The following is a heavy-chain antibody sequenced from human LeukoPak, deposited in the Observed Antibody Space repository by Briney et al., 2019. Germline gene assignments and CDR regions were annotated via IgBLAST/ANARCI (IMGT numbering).Heavy chain of an antibody. V-gene: IGHV3-30*03. Sequence: PGGSLRLSCAASGFTFSSYGMHWVRQAPGKGLEWVAVISYDGSNKYYADSVKGRFTISRDNSKNTLYLQMNSLRAEDTAAYYCARDSSSWYYFDYWGQGTLVTVSS. CDR1: GFTFSSYG. CDR3: ARDSSSWYYFDY. D-gene: IGHD6-13*01. CDR2: ISYDGSNK. J-gene: IGHJ4*02.